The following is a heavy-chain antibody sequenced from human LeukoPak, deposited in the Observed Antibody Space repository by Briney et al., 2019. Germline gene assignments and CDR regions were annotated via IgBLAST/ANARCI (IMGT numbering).Heavy chain of an antibody. D-gene: IGHD3-22*01. J-gene: IGHJ3*02. V-gene: IGHV3-23*01. CDR1: GFTFSSNA. CDR3: AKDRAMIVVVITTARAFDI. CDR2: ISGSGGST. Sequence: GGSLRLSCAASGFTFSSNAMSWVRQAPGKGLEWVSYISGSGGSTYYADSVKGRFTISRDNSKNTLYLQMNSLRAEDTAVYYCAKDRAMIVVVITTARAFDIWGQGTMVTVSS.